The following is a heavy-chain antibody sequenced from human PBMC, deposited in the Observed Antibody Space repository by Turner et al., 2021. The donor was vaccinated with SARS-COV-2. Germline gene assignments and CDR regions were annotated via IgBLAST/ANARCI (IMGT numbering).Heavy chain of an antibody. D-gene: IGHD3-22*01. CDR2: ISSSGSYI. Sequence: EVQLVESGEGLVKPGGSLRLSCAASGFTFSSYSMNWVRQAPGKGLEWVSSISSSGSYIYYVDSVKGRFTISRDNAKNSLYLQMNSLRAEDTAVYYCARWGPNYYDSSGYYPDAFDIWGQGTMVTVSS. J-gene: IGHJ3*02. CDR1: GFTFSSYS. V-gene: IGHV3-21*01. CDR3: ARWGPNYYDSSGYYPDAFDI.